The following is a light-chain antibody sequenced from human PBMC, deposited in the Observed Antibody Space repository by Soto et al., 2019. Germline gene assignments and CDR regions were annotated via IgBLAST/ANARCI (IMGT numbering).Light chain of an antibody. J-gene: IGLJ2*01. CDR2: DNS. CDR3: QSYDSRLSAVV. Sequence: QSVLTQPPSVSGAPGQRVTISSTGNSSNIGAGFDVHWYQQLPGTAPKLLIYDNSNRPSGVPDRFSGSKSGTSASLAITGLQAEDGTDYYCQSYDSRLSAVVFGGGTKLTVL. CDR1: SSNIGAGFD. V-gene: IGLV1-40*01.